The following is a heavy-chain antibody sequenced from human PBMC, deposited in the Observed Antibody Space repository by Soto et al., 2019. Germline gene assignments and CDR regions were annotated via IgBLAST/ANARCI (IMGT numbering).Heavy chain of an antibody. CDR3: AIVVYSTLPLRWFEH. CDR2: ISAYNGNT. J-gene: IGHJ5*02. D-gene: IGHD2-8*01. Sequence: QVQLVQSGAELKKPGASVKVSCKASGYTFTSYGISWVRQAPGQGLEWMGWISAYNGNTNNAQKLQGRVTMTTDTSARTASMELRSLRSDDTAVYYCAIVVYSTLPLRWFEHWGQETLVTVSS. CDR1: GYTFTSYG. V-gene: IGHV1-18*01.